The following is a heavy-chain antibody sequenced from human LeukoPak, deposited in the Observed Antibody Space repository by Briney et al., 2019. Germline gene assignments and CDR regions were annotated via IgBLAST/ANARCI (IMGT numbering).Heavy chain of an antibody. J-gene: IGHJ5*02. CDR1: GGSISSYY. Sequence: SETLSLTCTVSGGSISSYYWSWIRQPPGKGLEWIGYIYYSGSTNYNPSLKSRVTISVDTSKNQFSLKLSSVTAADTAVYYCARNSNEAYDSSGYQPLGFDPWGQGTLVTVSS. D-gene: IGHD3-22*01. CDR2: IYYSGST. V-gene: IGHV4-59*01. CDR3: ARNSNEAYDSSGYQPLGFDP.